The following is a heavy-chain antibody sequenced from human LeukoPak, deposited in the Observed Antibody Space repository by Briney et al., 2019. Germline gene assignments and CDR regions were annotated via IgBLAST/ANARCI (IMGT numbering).Heavy chain of an antibody. CDR3: AKVGATTFPWYFDL. D-gene: IGHD1-26*01. Sequence: GASVKVSCKASGYTFTGYYMHWVRQAPGQGLEWMGWINPNSGGTNYAQKFQGRVTMTRDTSISTAYMELSRLRSDDTAVYYCAKVGATTFPWYFDLWGRGTLVTVSS. J-gene: IGHJ2*01. CDR1: GYTFTGYY. V-gene: IGHV1-2*02. CDR2: INPNSGGT.